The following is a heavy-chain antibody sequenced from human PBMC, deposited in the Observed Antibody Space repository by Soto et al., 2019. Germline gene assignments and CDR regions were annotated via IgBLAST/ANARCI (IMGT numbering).Heavy chain of an antibody. CDR2: IYYSGST. CDR1: GGSISSYY. V-gene: IGHV4-59*08. D-gene: IGHD3-9*01. CDR3: ARQRGYYDILTGFYYYYYMDV. Sequence: LSLTCTVSGGSISSYYWSWIRQPPGKGLEWIGYIYYSGSTNYNPSLKSRVTISVDTSKNQFSLKLSSVTAADTAVYYCARQRGYYDILTGFYYYYYMDVWGKGTTVTVSS. J-gene: IGHJ6*03.